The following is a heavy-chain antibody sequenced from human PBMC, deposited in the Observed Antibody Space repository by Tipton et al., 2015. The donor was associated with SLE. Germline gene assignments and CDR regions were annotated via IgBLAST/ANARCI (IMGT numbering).Heavy chain of an antibody. CDR1: GYSISSGYY. CDR3: ATALLVQGVIMGFDY. Sequence: GLVKPSETLSLTCAVSGYSISSGYYWGWIRQPPGKGLEWIGSMYHSGSTYYNPSLKSRVTISVDTSKNQFSLKLSSVTAADTAVYYCATALLVQGVIMGFDYWGQGTLVTVSS. D-gene: IGHD3-10*01. V-gene: IGHV4-38-2*01. CDR2: MYHSGST. J-gene: IGHJ4*02.